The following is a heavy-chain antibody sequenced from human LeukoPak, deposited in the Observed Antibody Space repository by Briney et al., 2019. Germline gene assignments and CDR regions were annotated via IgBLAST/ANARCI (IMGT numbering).Heavy chain of an antibody. CDR2: ISAYNGNT. Sequence: GASVKVSCKASGYTFTSYGISWVRQAPGQGLEWVGWISAYNGNTNYAQKLQGRVTMTTDTSTSTAYMELRSLRSDDTAVYYCARPAGYYDILTGYLDYWGQGTLVTVSS. J-gene: IGHJ4*02. V-gene: IGHV1-18*04. CDR3: ARPAGYYDILTGYLDY. CDR1: GYTFTSYG. D-gene: IGHD3-9*01.